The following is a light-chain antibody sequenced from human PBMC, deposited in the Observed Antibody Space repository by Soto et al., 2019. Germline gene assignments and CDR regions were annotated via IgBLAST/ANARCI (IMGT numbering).Light chain of an antibody. CDR2: AAS. CDR1: QVIGTY. CDR3: QQSYTTPRIT. J-gene: IGKJ5*01. Sequence: DIQMTQSPSSLSASIGDSVIITCRASQVIGTYLNWYQHKPGKAPKHLIYAASSLQTGVPSRFTGSGSGTEFTLTIDSLQPEDFATYYCQQSYTTPRITFGQGTRLEIK. V-gene: IGKV1-39*01.